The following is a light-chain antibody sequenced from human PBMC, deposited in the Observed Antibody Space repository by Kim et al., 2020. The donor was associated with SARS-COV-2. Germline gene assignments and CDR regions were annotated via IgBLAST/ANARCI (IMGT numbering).Light chain of an antibody. CDR3: QSYDSNIQGV. CDR1: SGSITSNY. V-gene: IGLV6-57*01. J-gene: IGLJ3*02. Sequence: LTQPHSVSESPGKTVTISCTRSSGSITSNYVQWHQQRPGSSPTTLIFEDDQRPSGVPDRFSASIDSSSNSASLTISGLKTEDDGDYYCQSYDSNIQGVFGGGTQLTVL. CDR2: EDD.